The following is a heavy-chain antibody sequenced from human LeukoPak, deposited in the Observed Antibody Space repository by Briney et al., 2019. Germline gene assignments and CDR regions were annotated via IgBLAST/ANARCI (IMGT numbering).Heavy chain of an antibody. CDR1: GGTFSSYA. D-gene: IGHD3-3*01. Sequence: SVKVSCKASGGTFSSYAISWVRQAPGQGLEWMGGIIPIFGTANYAQKFQGRVTIIADESTSTAYMELSSLRSEDTAVYYCARDRRFLEWSLRAFDIWGQGTMVTVSS. CDR3: ARDRRFLEWSLRAFDI. J-gene: IGHJ3*02. V-gene: IGHV1-69*13. CDR2: IIPIFGTA.